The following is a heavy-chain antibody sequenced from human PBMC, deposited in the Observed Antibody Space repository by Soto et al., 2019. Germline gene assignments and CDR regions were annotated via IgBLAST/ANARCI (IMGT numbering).Heavy chain of an antibody. Sequence: GGSLRLSCAGSGFTDSGLIFNDYGMDWVRQAPGSGLEWVSVIYTGGSTHYADSARGRFTISRDSSKNTLYLQMNSLRAEDAAVYYCTTYTGYGMDVWGQGTTVTVSS. CDR1: GFTDSGLIFNDYG. J-gene: IGHJ6*02. CDR2: IYTGGST. V-gene: IGHV3-53*01. D-gene: IGHD3-16*01. CDR3: TTYTGYGMDV.